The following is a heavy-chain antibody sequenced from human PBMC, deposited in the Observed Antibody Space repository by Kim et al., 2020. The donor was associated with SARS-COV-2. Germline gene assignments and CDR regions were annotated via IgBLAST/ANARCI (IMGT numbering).Heavy chain of an antibody. J-gene: IGHJ4*02. V-gene: IGHV4-59*01. CDR3: ARFEAAPLYYFDY. Sequence: TPSLKSRVPISVDPSKNQFSLKLSSVAAADTAVYYCARFEAAPLYYFDYWGQGTLVTVSS. D-gene: IGHD2-15*01.